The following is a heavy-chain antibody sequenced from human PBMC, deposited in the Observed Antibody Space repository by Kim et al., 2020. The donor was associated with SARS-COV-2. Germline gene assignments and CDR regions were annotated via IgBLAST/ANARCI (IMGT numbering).Heavy chain of an antibody. V-gene: IGHV3-21*01. J-gene: IGHJ3*02. CDR2: ISSSSSYI. D-gene: IGHD3-22*01. CDR3: ARVRSRYYYDAPKGACDI. Sequence: GGSLRLSCAASGFTFSSYSMNWVRQAPGKGLEWVSSISSSSSYIYYADSVKGRFTISRDNAKNSLYLQMNSLRAEDTAVYYCARVRSRYYYDAPKGACDIWGQGTMVTVSS. CDR1: GFTFSSYS.